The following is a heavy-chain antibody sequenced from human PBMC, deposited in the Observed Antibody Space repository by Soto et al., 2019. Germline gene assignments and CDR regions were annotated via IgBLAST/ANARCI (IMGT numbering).Heavy chain of an antibody. CDR3: ARDLGTCYSDSSGYHYRGYFDY. D-gene: IGHD3-22*01. Sequence: DALYRHCQSSGAAMSGIGDDWLLLRTASGKGLEWIGTIYYSGDTYYNPSLKSRVTISVDTSKNQFSLRLRSVTAADTAVYYCARDLGTCYSDSSGYHYRGYFDYCGQGTQVTVS. V-gene: IGHV4-39*02. CDR2: IYYSGDT. CDR1: GAAMSGIGDD. J-gene: IGHJ4*02.